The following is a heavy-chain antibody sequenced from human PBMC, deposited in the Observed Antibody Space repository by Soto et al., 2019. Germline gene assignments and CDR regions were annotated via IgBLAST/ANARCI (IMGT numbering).Heavy chain of an antibody. J-gene: IGHJ4*02. CDR1: GFTVSSNY. V-gene: IGHV3-66*01. CDR3: ASRGQYCSGGSCPNY. Sequence: EVQLVESGGGLVQPGGSLRLSCAASGFTVSSNYMSWVRQAPGKGLEWVAVIYSGGSTYYADSVKGRFTISRDNSKNTLYLQMNSLRAEDTAVYYCASRGQYCSGGSCPNYWGQGTLVTVSS. D-gene: IGHD2-15*01. CDR2: IYSGGST.